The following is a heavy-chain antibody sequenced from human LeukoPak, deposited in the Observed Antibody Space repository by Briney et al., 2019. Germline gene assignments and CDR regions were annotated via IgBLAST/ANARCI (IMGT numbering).Heavy chain of an antibody. J-gene: IGHJ4*02. D-gene: IGHD2-2*01. CDR2: IKQDGSEK. V-gene: IGHV3-7*01. Sequence: QPGGSLRLSCAASGFTFSNYWMSWVRQAPGKGLEWGANIKQDGSEKYYVDSVKGRLIISRDNAKNSLYLQMNSLRAEDTAVYYCAGERGGLCSSNSYRGSFDYWGQGTLVIVSS. CDR3: AGERGGLCSSNSYRGSFDY. CDR1: GFTFSNYW.